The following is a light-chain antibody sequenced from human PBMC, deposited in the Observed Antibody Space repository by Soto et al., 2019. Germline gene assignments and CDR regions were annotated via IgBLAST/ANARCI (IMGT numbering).Light chain of an antibody. V-gene: IGLV4-69*01. Sequence: QSVLTQSPSASASLGASVKLTCTLSNGHSSYAIAWHQQQPEKGPRYLMKLNSDGSHSKGDGIPDRFSGSSSGAERYLTISSLQSEDEADYYCQTWGTGIVVFGGGTKLTVL. J-gene: IGLJ2*01. CDR3: QTWGTGIVV. CDR2: LNSDGSH. CDR1: NGHSSYA.